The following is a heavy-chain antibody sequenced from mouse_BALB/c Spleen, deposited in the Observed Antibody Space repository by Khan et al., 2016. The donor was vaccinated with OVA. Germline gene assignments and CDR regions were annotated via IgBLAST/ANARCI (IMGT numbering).Heavy chain of an antibody. Sequence: VQLQQSGAELVKSGATVKLSCTASGLNIKDTYMHWLKQWPEQGLEWIGRIDPPNGNTKYAPQFQGKSTLSADTFSKPAYLPLSSLKSDDTAVYYCARKARKWSQGTTLTVSS. CDR1: GLNIKDTY. CDR2: IDPPNGNT. V-gene: IGHV14-3*02. J-gene: IGHJ2*01. CDR3: ARKARK.